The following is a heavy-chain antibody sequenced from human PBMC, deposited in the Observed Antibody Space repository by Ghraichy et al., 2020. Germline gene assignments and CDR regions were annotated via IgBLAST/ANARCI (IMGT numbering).Heavy chain of an antibody. D-gene: IGHD5-24*01. CDR3: AKTRKNGYNSVNN. Sequence: GGSLRLSCAASGFTFSNYAMSWVRQAPGKGLEWVSSISGSGIGTYYADSVKGRFTISRDNSKNTVSLQMNSLKAEDTAVYYCAKTRKNGYNSVNNWGQGTLLTVTS. V-gene: IGHV3-23*01. CDR2: ISGSGIGT. CDR1: GFTFSNYA. J-gene: IGHJ4*02.